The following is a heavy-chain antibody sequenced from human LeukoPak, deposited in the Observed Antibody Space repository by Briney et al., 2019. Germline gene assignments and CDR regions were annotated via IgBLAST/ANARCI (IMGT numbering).Heavy chain of an antibody. Sequence: PNSGNTGYAQKFQGRVTMTRNTSISTAYMELSSLRSEDTAVYYCARAHRFRSGEVYYFDHWGQGTLVTVSS. J-gene: IGHJ4*02. D-gene: IGHD3-16*01. V-gene: IGHV1-8*01. CDR2: PNSGNT. CDR3: ARAHRFRSGEVYYFDH.